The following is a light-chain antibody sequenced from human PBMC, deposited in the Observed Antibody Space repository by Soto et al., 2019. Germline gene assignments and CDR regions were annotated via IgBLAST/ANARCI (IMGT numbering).Light chain of an antibody. J-gene: IGLJ2*01. Sequence: QSVLTQPPSVSAAPGQKVTISCSGSSSNIGNNYVTWYQQLPGTAPKLLIYDNNKRPSGIPDRFSGSKSGTSAILGITGLQTGDEADYYCGTWDDSLGAVVFGGGTKVTVL. CDR2: DNN. CDR1: SSNIGNNY. V-gene: IGLV1-51*01. CDR3: GTWDDSLGAVV.